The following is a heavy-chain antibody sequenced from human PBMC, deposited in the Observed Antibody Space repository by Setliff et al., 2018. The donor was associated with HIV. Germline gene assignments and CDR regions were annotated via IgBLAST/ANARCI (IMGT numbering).Heavy chain of an antibody. CDR1: GYTLTGYF. CDR2: LHPITGDT. V-gene: IGHV1-2*06. D-gene: IGHD3-10*01. J-gene: IGHJ4*02. Sequence: ASVKVSCKASGYTLTGYFIFWVRQAPGRGLEWMGRLHPITGDTKYAQRFQGRVTMTRDTSMNTAYMELSNLRFEDTAVYYCARGVDAGSDYWGQGTLVTVSS. CDR3: ARGVDAGSDY.